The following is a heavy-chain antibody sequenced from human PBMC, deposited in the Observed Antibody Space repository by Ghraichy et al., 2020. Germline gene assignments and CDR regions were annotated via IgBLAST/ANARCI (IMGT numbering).Heavy chain of an antibody. CDR1: GFTFSSYG. V-gene: IGHV3-30*18. D-gene: IGHD4-17*01. CDR3: AKQRGYDYGDYSPGDY. Sequence: GGSLRLSCAASGFTFSSYGMHWVRQAPGKGLEWVAVISYDGSNKYYADSVKGRFTISRDNSKNTLYLQMNSLRAEDTAVYYCAKQRGYDYGDYSPGDYWGQGTLVTVSS. J-gene: IGHJ4*02. CDR2: ISYDGSNK.